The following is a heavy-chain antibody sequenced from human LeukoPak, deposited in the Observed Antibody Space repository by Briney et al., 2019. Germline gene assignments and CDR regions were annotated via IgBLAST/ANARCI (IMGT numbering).Heavy chain of an antibody. Sequence: ASVKVSCKASGYTFTSYGISWVRQAPGQELEWMGWISAYNGNTNYAQKLQGRVTMTTDTSTSTAYMELRSLRSDDTAVYYCARGKSSVVVVAATPGPFDYWGQGTLVTVSS. CDR3: ARGKSSVVVVAATPGPFDY. CDR1: GYTFTSYG. J-gene: IGHJ4*02. V-gene: IGHV1-18*01. CDR2: ISAYNGNT. D-gene: IGHD2-15*01.